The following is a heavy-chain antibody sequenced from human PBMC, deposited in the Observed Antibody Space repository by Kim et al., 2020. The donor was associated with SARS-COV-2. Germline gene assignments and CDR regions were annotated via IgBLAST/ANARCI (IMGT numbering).Heavy chain of an antibody. CDR2: IYIDGTT. CDR1: GFTVSSDY. J-gene: IGHJ6*02. CDR3: ARDPGFLNGMDV. Sequence: GGSLRLSCAAPGFTVSSDYMTWVRQAPGKGLEWVSIIYIDGTTYYADSVRGRFTISRDSSKNMLYLQMNSLRAEDTALYYCARDPGFLNGMDVWGQGTTVTVSS. D-gene: IGHD3-3*01. V-gene: IGHV3-53*01.